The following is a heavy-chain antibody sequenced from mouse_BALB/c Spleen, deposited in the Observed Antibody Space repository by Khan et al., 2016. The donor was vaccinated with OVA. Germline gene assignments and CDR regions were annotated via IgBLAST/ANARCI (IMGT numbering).Heavy chain of an antibody. D-gene: IGHD2-10*01. V-gene: IGHV2-6-1*01. CDR3: ARQPYYHYYVMDY. J-gene: IGHJ4*01. Sequence: QVQLQQSGPGLVAPSQSLSITCTISGFSLTSYGVHWLRQPPGKGLEWLVVIWSDGSTAYNSALNSSLSISKDNSKSQVFLKMNSLQTDDTAMYYCARQPYYHYYVMDYWGQGTSVTVSS. CDR2: IWSDGST. CDR1: GFSLTSYG.